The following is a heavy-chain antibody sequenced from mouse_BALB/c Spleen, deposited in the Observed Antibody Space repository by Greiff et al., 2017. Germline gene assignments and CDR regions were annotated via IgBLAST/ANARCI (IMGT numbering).Heavy chain of an antibody. CDR2: IDPANGNT. D-gene: IGHD1-1*01. V-gene: IGHV14-3*02. CDR3: AREVRLLRYLDY. J-gene: IGHJ2*01. CDR1: GFNIKDSY. Sequence: VQLQQSGAELVKPGASVKLSCTASGFNIKDSYMHWVKQRPEQGLEWIGRIDPANGNTKYDPKFQGKATITADTSSNTAYLQLSSLTSEDTAVYYCAREVRLLRYLDYWGQGTTLTVSS.